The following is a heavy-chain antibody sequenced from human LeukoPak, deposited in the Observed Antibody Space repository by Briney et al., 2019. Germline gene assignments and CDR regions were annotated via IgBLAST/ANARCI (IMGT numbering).Heavy chain of an antibody. CDR2: ISAYNGNT. J-gene: IGHJ4*02. Sequence: ASVKVSCKASGYAFTSYGISWVRQAPGQGLEWMGWISAYNGNTNYAQKLQGRVTTTTDTSTSTAYMELRSLRSDDTAVYYCAREGVGATKGSGYFDYWGQGTLVTVSS. CDR1: GYAFTSYG. CDR3: AREGVGATKGSGYFDY. D-gene: IGHD1-26*01. V-gene: IGHV1-18*01.